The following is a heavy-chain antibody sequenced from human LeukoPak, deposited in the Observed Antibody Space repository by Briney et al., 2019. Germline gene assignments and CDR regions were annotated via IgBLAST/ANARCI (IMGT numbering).Heavy chain of an antibody. Sequence: PSETLSLTCTVSGSSIRSFYWSWIRQPPGKGLEWIGDIYNTGSTEYNPSLKSRVTISVDTSKKQFSLRLSAVTAADTAVYYCARSYHYGSGSYSYYFDYWGQGTLVTVSS. J-gene: IGHJ4*02. V-gene: IGHV4-59*08. CDR3: ARSYHYGSGSYSYYFDY. CDR1: GSSIRSFY. CDR2: IYNTGST. D-gene: IGHD3-10*01.